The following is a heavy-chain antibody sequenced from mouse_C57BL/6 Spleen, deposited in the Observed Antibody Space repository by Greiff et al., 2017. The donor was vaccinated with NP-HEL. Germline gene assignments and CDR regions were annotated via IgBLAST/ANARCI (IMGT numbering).Heavy chain of an antibody. CDR3: ARHEDDYYGSNYAMDY. J-gene: IGHJ4*01. D-gene: IGHD1-1*01. Sequence: QVQLKESGAELVKPGASVKLSCKASGYTFTEYTIHWVKQRSGQGLEWIGWFYPGSGSIKYNEKFKDKATLTADKSSSTVYMELSRLTSEDSAVYFCARHEDDYYGSNYAMDYWGQGTSVTVSS. V-gene: IGHV1-62-2*01. CDR1: GYTFTEYT. CDR2: FYPGSGSI.